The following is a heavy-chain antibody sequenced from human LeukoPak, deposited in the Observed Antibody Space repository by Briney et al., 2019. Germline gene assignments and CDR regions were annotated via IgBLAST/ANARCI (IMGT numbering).Heavy chain of an antibody. CDR1: GRSISSSSYY. J-gene: IGHJ6*03. Sequence: SETLSLTCTVSGRSISSSSYYWVWIRQPPGKGLEWIGSICDSGSAYYNPSLKSRVPISVDTSKNKFSMKLSSVPAADTAVYYCARLGSGSNYYYYYTDVWGKGTTVTVSS. CDR2: ICDSGSA. CDR3: ARLGSGSNYYYYYTDV. D-gene: IGHD3-3*01. V-gene: IGHV4-39*07.